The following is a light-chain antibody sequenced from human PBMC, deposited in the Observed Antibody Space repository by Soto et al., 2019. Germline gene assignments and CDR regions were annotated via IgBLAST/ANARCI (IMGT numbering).Light chain of an antibody. CDR3: QQYDDSIT. V-gene: IGKV3-20*01. J-gene: IGKJ5*01. Sequence: EIVLTQSPDTLSLSPGESATLSCRASQSVSSNYLAWYQQKPGRAPRLLIYGASNRATGIPDRFSGSGSGTDFSLTISRLEPEGFAVFYCQQYDDSITFGQGTRLEIE. CDR2: GAS. CDR1: QSVSSNY.